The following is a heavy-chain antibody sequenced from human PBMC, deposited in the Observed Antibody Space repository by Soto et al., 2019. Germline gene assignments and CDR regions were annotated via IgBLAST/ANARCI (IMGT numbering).Heavy chain of an antibody. Sequence: VQLVESGGGVVQPGRSLRLSCAASGFTFSSYAMHWVRQAPGKGLEWVSAISGSGGSTYYADSVKGRFTISRDNSKNTLYLQMNSLRAEDTAVYYCAKNNDYGDYNYFDYWGQGTLVSVSS. CDR3: AKNNDYGDYNYFDY. V-gene: IGHV3-23*04. J-gene: IGHJ4*02. CDR2: ISGSGGST. D-gene: IGHD4-17*01. CDR1: GFTFSSYA.